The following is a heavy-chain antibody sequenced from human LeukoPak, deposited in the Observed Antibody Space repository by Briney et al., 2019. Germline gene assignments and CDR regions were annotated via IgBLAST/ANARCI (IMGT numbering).Heavy chain of an antibody. CDR2: IYPDDSDT. Sequence: GESLKISCKASGYTFTNYWIGWVRQMPGKGLEWMGIIYPDDSDTKYSPSFQGHVTISVDESISTAYSQWSSLKASDTAIYYCARHEVGGDSSSGYEYYYYMDVWGKGTAVTVFS. J-gene: IGHJ6*03. V-gene: IGHV5-51*01. D-gene: IGHD3-3*01. CDR1: GYTFTNYW. CDR3: ARHEVGGDSSSGYEYYYYMDV.